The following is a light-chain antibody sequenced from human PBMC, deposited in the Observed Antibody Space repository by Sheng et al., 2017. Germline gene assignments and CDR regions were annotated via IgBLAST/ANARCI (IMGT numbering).Light chain of an antibody. Sequence: EIVLTQSPATLSLSPGERATLSCRASQSVSDYLAWYQQKPGQAPRLLIYGTSNRATGIPARFSGSGSGTDFTLTISSLEPEDFAVYYCQQYGASPTFGQGTRLEIK. CDR2: GTS. V-gene: IGKV3-11*01. J-gene: IGKJ5*01. CDR1: QSVSDY. CDR3: QQYGASPT.